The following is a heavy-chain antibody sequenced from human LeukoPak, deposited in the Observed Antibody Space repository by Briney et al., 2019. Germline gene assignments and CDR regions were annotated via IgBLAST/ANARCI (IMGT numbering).Heavy chain of an antibody. Sequence: SETLSLTCTVSGGSISSYYWSWIRQPPGKGLEWIGHIYYSGSTNYNPSLKSRVTISVDTSKNQFSLKLSSVTAADTAVYYCARGAVMVVTAILGYDAFDIWGQGTMVTVSS. CDR2: IYYSGST. D-gene: IGHD2-21*02. CDR1: GGSISSYY. CDR3: ARGAVMVVTAILGYDAFDI. V-gene: IGHV4-59*01. J-gene: IGHJ3*02.